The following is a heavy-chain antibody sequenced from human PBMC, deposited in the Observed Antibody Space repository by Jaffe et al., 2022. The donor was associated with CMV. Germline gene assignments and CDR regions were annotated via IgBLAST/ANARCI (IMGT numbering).Heavy chain of an antibody. V-gene: IGHV3-23*01. CDR3: ANPLTYYDFWSGYPT. CDR2: ISGSGGST. D-gene: IGHD3-3*01. CDR1: GFTFSSYA. Sequence: EVQLLESGGGLVQPGGSLRLSCAASGFTFSSYAMSWVRQAPGKGLEWVSAISGSGGSTYYADSVKGRFTISRDNSKNTLYLQMNSLRAEDTAVYYCANPLTYYDFWSGYPTWGQGTLVTVSS. J-gene: IGHJ5*02.